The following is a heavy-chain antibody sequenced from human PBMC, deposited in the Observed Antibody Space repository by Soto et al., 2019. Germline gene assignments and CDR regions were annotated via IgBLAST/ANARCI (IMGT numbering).Heavy chain of an antibody. V-gene: IGHV3-48*03. Sequence: GGSLRLSCAASGFTFSSYEMNWVRQAPGKGLEWVSYISSSGSTIYYADSVKGRFTISRDNAKNSLYLQMNSLRAEDTAVYYCARAKGNTAMVTFSDHWGQGTLVTVSS. CDR2: ISSSGSTI. CDR3: ARAKGNTAMVTFSDH. CDR1: GFTFSSYE. J-gene: IGHJ4*02. D-gene: IGHD5-18*01.